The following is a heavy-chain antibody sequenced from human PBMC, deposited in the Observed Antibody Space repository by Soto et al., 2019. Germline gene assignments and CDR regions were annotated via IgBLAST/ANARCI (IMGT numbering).Heavy chain of an antibody. CDR3: VSRIPAWVFDY. J-gene: IGHJ4*01. D-gene: IGHD7-27*01. Sequence: EVRLVESGGGLTQPGGSLRLSCLVSGFAVTTNYMGLVRQAPGRGLEWVAVMYPGGDIHYSDSVKGRFTISRDTSENTLSLRLYSLTGEDTAVYFCVSRIPAWVFDYWGQGTLVTVSP. CDR2: MYPGGDI. V-gene: IGHV3-53*01. CDR1: GFAVTTNY.